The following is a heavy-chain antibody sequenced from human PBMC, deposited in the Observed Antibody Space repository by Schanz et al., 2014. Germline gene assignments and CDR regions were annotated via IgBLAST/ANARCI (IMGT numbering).Heavy chain of an antibody. CDR1: GFKFENYA. Sequence: EAQLLESGGNLVQPGGSLSLSCAASGFKFENYAMNWVRQAPGKGLEWVSSLDRSGGKTYYADSVTGRFTISRDNSKKTLYLQMSRLTAEDTAVYYCARDKDVISTHFYSPFYFYVMDVWGQGTTVTVSS. CDR3: ARDKDVISTHFYSPFYFYVMDV. J-gene: IGHJ6*02. V-gene: IGHV3-23*05. CDR2: LDRSGGKT. D-gene: IGHD3-3*02.